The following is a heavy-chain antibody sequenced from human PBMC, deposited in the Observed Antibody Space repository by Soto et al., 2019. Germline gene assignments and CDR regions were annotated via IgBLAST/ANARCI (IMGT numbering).Heavy chain of an antibody. D-gene: IGHD3-9*01. J-gene: IGHJ6*03. V-gene: IGHV3-53*04. CDR2: IYSGGST. Sequence: GGSLRLSCAASGFTVSSNYMSWVRQAPGKGLEWVSVIYSGGSTYYADSVKGRFTISRHNSKNTLYLQMNSLRAEDTAVYYCARASSGLRYFDWLLEGSYYYYYMDVWGKGTTVTVSS. CDR1: GFTVSSNY. CDR3: ARASSGLRYFDWLLEGSYYYYYMDV.